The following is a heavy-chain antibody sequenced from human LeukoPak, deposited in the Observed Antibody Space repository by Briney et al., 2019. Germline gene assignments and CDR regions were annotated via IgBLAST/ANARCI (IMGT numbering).Heavy chain of an antibody. CDR1: GGTFSSYA. CDR2: IIPIFGTA. Sequence: SVKVSCKAPGGTFSSYAISWVRQAPGQGLEWMGGIIPIFGTANYAQKFQGRVTITADESTSTAYMELSSLRSEDTAVYYCARPPSRYYDSSGSMGAFDIWGQGTMVTVSS. J-gene: IGHJ3*02. V-gene: IGHV1-69*13. CDR3: ARPPSRYYDSSGSMGAFDI. D-gene: IGHD3-22*01.